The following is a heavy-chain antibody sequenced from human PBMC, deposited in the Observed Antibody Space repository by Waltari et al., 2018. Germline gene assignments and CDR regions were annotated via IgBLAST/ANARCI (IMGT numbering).Heavy chain of an antibody. D-gene: IGHD2-15*01. CDR1: DLVLKIFT. J-gene: IGHJ3*01. CDR3: AGDDPRWYPDAFDF. CDR2: ISNDGTDK. V-gene: IGHV3-30*16. Sequence: QVQLVESGGGVVQPGKSLRLSCAASDLVLKIFTVPWVRQAPGKGLEGVALISNDGTDKKYADSVRGRFTISRDSSAKTVYLRMDSLRPDDTALYFCAGDDPRWYPDAFDFWGQGTVVTVSS.